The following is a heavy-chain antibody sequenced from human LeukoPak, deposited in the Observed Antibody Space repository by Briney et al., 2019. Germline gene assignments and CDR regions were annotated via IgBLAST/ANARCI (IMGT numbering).Heavy chain of an antibody. J-gene: IGHJ4*02. Sequence: SETLSLTCTVSGGSISTYYWSWIRQPPGKGLEWIGYIYSSGSTNYNPSLRSRVTISVDTSKNQFSLKLSSVTAADTAVYYCARDRAAGSPLPEDYWGQGTLVTVSS. CDR3: ARDRAAGSPLPEDY. D-gene: IGHD3-10*01. CDR1: GGSISTYY. CDR2: IYSSGST. V-gene: IGHV4-59*01.